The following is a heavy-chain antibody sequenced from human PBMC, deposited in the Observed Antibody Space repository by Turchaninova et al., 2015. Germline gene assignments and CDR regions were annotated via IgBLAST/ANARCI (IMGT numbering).Heavy chain of an antibody. Sequence: QVHLEQSGAEVKQPGASVKISCQASGYSFKNYYVHWLRQAPGHGLEGMGVINPSGGRKRFAQKFQGRVTVTRDMSTTTVYMELSSLTFEDTAIYYCARDDYTVINAVAYWGQGTLVTVSS. J-gene: IGHJ4*02. CDR3: ARDDYTVINAVAY. CDR1: GYSFKNYY. D-gene: IGHD4-17*01. CDR2: INPSGGRK. V-gene: IGHV1-46*02.